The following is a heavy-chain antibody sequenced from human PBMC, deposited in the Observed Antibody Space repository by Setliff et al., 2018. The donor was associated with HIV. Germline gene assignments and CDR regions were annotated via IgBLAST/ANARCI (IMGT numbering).Heavy chain of an antibody. CDR1: GGSFSGYY. D-gene: IGHD6-19*01. J-gene: IGHJ5*02. Sequence: SETLSLTCAVYGGSFSGYYWSWIRQPPGKGLEWIGEINHSGSTNYNPSLKSRVTISVDTSKNQFSLKLTSVTAAGTAVYYCARHWRGSGWSNWFDPWGQGTLVTVSS. CDR3: ARHWRGSGWSNWFDP. V-gene: IGHV4-34*01. CDR2: INHSGST.